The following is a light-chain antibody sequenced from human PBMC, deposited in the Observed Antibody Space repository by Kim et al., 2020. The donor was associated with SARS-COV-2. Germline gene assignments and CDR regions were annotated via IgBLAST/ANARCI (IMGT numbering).Light chain of an antibody. Sequence: QSVTISCTVTGSDVGVYNHVSGYQQHPGKAPKLMIYDVSKRPSGVPDRFSGSKSGNTASLTISGLQAEDEADYCCCSYAVSYTNYVFGTGTKVTVL. CDR3: CSYAVSYTNYV. J-gene: IGLJ1*01. CDR2: DVS. V-gene: IGLV2-11*01. CDR1: GSDVGVYNH.